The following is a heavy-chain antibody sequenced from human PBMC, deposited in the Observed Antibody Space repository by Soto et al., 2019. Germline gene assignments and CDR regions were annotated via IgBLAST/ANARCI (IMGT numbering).Heavy chain of an antibody. CDR2: ISSSSTI. CDR1: GFTFSSYS. D-gene: IGHD2-21*02. V-gene: IGHV3-48*04. J-gene: IGHJ3*02. Sequence: GGSLRLSCAASGFTFSSYSMNWVRQAPGKGLEWVSYISSSSTIYYADSVKGRFTISRDNAKNSLYLQMNSLRAEDTAVYYCARELAYCGGDCYDAFDIWGQGTMVTVSS. CDR3: ARELAYCGGDCYDAFDI.